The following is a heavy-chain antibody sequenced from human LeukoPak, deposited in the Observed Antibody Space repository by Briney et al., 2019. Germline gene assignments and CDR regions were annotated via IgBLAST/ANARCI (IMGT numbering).Heavy chain of an antibody. J-gene: IGHJ6*03. CDR1: GGTFSSYA. CDR2: IIPIFGTA. Sequence: SVKVSCKASGGTFSSYAISWVRQAPGQGLEWMGGIIPIFGTANYAQKFQGRVTITADKSTSTAYMELSSLRSEDTAVYYCARLYGDASREGYYYYYMDVWGKGTTVTVSS. V-gene: IGHV1-69*06. CDR3: ARLYGDASREGYYYYYMDV. D-gene: IGHD4-17*01.